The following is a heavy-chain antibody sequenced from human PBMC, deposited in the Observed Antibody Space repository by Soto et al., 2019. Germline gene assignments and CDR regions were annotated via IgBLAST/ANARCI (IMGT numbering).Heavy chain of an antibody. V-gene: IGHV3-33*01. J-gene: IGHJ2*01. D-gene: IGHD3-22*01. Sequence: QVQLAESGGGVVQPGRSLRLSCAASGFTFSSYGMHWVRQAPGKGLEWVAVIWYDGSEKYYADSVKGRFTISRDYSKNTLYRQMNSLRAEDTAVYYCARPSTITTRVGWYFDLWGRGTLVTVSS. CDR3: ARPSTITTRVGWYFDL. CDR2: IWYDGSEK. CDR1: GFTFSSYG.